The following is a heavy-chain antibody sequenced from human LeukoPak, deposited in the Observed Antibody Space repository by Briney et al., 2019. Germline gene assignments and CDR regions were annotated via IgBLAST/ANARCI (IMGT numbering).Heavy chain of an antibody. V-gene: IGHV1-69*04. D-gene: IGHD7-27*01. Sequence: SVKVSCKASGGTFSSYAISWVRQAPGQGLEWMGRIIPILGIANYAQKFQGRVTITADKSTSTAYMELSSLRSDGTAVYYCARGRNWGSLDYWGQGTLVTVSS. CDR3: ARGRNWGSLDY. CDR1: GGTFSSYA. J-gene: IGHJ4*02. CDR2: IIPILGIA.